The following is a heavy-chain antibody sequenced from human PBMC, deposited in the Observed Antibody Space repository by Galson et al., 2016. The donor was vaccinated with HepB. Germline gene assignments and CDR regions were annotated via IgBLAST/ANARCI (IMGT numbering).Heavy chain of an antibody. J-gene: IGHJ4*02. Sequence: SVKVSCKASGYTFTTYAMHWVRQAPGQRLEWMGWINVGNGNTKYSQKFQGRVTITRDTSASTDYMELSSLRSQDTAVYYCARGGWDRTNDFWGQGTLVTVSS. CDR3: ARGGWDRTNDF. V-gene: IGHV1-3*01. CDR2: INVGNGNT. CDR1: GYTFTTYA. D-gene: IGHD1-1*01.